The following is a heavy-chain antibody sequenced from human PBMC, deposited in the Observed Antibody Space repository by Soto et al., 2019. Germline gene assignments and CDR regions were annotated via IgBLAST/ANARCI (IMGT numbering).Heavy chain of an antibody. CDR1: GFTVNNNY. V-gene: IGHV3-53*01. D-gene: IGHD3-22*01. CDR2: IYSGGST. J-gene: IGHJ4*02. CDR3: ATYSSLDY. Sequence: GSLRLSCAASGFTVNNNYMSWVRQAPGKGLEWDALIYSGGSTYYADSVKGRFTISRDNSKNTLYLQMNSLRAEDTAVYYCATYSSLDYWGQGTLVTVSS.